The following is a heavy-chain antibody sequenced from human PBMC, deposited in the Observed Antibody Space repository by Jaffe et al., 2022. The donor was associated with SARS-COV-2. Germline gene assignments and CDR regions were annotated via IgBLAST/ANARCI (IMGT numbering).Heavy chain of an antibody. J-gene: IGHJ4*02. V-gene: IGHV3-15*01. CDR2: IKRKSDGETI. CDR1: GLTFSNCW. CDR3: TSHNDYWNH. Sequence: EVQLVESGGDLVKPGGSLRLSCAAFGLTFSNCWMTWVRQPPGKGLEWVGRIKRKSDGETIDYAAPVKGRFSISRDDSKDTVYLQMNRLETEDTAVYYCTSHNDYWNHWGQGTLVTVSS. D-gene: IGHD3-3*01.